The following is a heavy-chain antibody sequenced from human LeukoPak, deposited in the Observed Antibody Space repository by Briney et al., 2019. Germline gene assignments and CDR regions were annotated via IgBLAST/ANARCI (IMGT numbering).Heavy chain of an antibody. J-gene: IGHJ4*02. CDR3: AKDQTARIGYYFDY. V-gene: IGHV3-23*01. D-gene: IGHD5-18*01. Sequence: AGGSLRLSCAPSGFTFTSYAMSWVRQPPGKGLGWVSAISVSGGSTYYADSVKGRFTISRDNSKNTLYLQMNSRRADDTAVYYCAKDQTARIGYYFDYWGQGTLVTVSS. CDR1: GFTFTSYA. CDR2: ISVSGGST.